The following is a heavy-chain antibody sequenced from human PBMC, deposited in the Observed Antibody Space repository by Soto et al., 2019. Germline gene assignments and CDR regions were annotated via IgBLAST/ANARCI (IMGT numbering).Heavy chain of an antibody. CDR1: GYTFTSTW. J-gene: IGHJ4*02. V-gene: IGHV1-46*01. D-gene: IGHD3-22*01. CDR3: ARDRSHSSAYWGLDY. CDR2: IKPYGGAS. Sequence: QVQLVQSGAEVKKPGASVKVSCKASGYTFTSTWMHWVRQAPGQGLGWMGIIKPYGGASTYAEKVTGRATMTRDTSTATDYMELSSLRSEDTDMYYCARDRSHSSAYWGLDYWGQGTQVTVSS.